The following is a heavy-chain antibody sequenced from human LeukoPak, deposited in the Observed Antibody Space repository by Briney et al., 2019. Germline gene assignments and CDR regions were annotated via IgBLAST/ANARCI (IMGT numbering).Heavy chain of an antibody. CDR2: ISGGGDT. CDR3: ARGFHSYGLSYYFDY. D-gene: IGHD5-18*01. CDR1: DFKIRNYY. J-gene: IGHJ4*02. V-gene: IGHV3-53*01. Sequence: GGSLRLSCAASDFKIRNYYISWVRKAPGKGLEWVSVISGGGDTSYSDSVKGRFTISRHTSKNTVFLQMNKLRVEDTAVYFCARGFHSYGLSYYFDYWGQGTGVTVSS.